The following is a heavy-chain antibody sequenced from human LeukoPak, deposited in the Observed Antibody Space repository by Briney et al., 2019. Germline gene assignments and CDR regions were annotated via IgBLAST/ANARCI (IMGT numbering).Heavy chain of an antibody. CDR3: ARTTESYDRSGYWVYYFDY. CDR1: GDSLTGYY. CDR2: IYYTGNT. V-gene: IGHV4-39*07. J-gene: IGHJ4*02. Sequence: SETLSLTCTVSGDSLTGYYWGWIRQPPGKGLEWIGNIYYTGNTYYNPSLKSRVTISVDTSKNQFSLKLSSVTAADTAVYYCARTTESYDRSGYWVYYFDYWGQGTLVTVSS. D-gene: IGHD3-22*01.